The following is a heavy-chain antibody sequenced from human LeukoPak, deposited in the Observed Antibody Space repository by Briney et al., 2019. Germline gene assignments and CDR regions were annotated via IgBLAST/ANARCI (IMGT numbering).Heavy chain of an antibody. CDR3: AKGEKTTVTTPVY. D-gene: IGHD4-17*01. CDR1: GFTFSSYA. CDR2: FSGSGGST. Sequence: PGGSLRLSCAASGFTFSSYAMSWVRQAPGKGLEWVSSFSGSGGSTYYADSVKGRFTISRDNSKNTLYLQTDSLRAEDTAVYYCAKGEKTTVTTPVYWGQGTLVTVSS. V-gene: IGHV3-23*01. J-gene: IGHJ4*02.